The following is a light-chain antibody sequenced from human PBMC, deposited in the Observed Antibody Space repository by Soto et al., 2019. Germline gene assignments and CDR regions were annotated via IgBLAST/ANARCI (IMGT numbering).Light chain of an antibody. CDR2: AAS. J-gene: IGKJ2*01. V-gene: IGKV1-8*01. CDR3: QQRSNWPPYT. Sequence: AIRMTQSPSSFSASTGDRVTITCRASQGISSYLAWYQQKPGKAPKLLIYAASTLQSGVPSRFSGSGSGTDFTLTISSLEPEDFAVYYCQQRSNWPPYTFGQGTKLEIK. CDR1: QGISSY.